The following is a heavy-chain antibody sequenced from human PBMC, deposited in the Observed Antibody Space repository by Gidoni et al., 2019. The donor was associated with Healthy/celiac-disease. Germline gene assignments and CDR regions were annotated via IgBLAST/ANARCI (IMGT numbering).Heavy chain of an antibody. CDR2: IYYSGST. CDR3: AALENYYDSSGYLPYNWFDP. J-gene: IGHJ5*02. V-gene: IGHV4-59*01. CDR1: GGSISSYY. D-gene: IGHD3-22*01. Sequence: QVQLQESGPGLVKPSETLSLTCTVSGGSISSYYWSWIRQPPGKGLEWIGYIYYSGSTNYNPSRKSRVTISVDTSKNQFSLKLSSVTAADTAVYYCAALENYYDSSGYLPYNWFDPWGQGTLVTVSS.